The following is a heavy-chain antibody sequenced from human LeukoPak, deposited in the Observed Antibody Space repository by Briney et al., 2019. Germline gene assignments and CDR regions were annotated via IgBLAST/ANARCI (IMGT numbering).Heavy chain of an antibody. Sequence: PSETLSLTCTVSGGSISSSSYYWGWIRQPPGKGLEWIATLYYSGITYYNPSLKSRVAISADTSKNQFSLKLNSVTAADTAVYYCAGRTAAETIDYWGQGTLVTVSS. J-gene: IGHJ4*02. CDR2: LYYSGIT. CDR1: GGSISSSSYY. D-gene: IGHD6-13*01. V-gene: IGHV4-39*01. CDR3: AGRTAAETIDY.